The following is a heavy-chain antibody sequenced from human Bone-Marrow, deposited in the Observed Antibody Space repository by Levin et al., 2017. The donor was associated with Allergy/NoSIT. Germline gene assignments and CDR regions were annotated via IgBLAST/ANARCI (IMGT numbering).Heavy chain of an antibody. CDR1: GFTLSDYY. V-gene: IGHV3-11*01. CDR2: ISSRGTTM. D-gene: IGHD1/OR15-1a*01. Sequence: PGGSLRLSCAASGFTLSDYYMSWIRQAPGKGLEWVSYISSRGTTMYLADSVKGRFTISRDNAKNSLSLQMNSLRADDTAVYYCARDRNKAQYNYGMDVWGQGTTVTVSS. J-gene: IGHJ6*02. CDR3: ARDRNKAQYNYGMDV.